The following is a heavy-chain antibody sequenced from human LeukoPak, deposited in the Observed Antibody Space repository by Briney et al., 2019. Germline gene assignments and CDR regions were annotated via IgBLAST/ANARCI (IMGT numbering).Heavy chain of an antibody. J-gene: IGHJ4*02. V-gene: IGHV3-48*01. Sequence: GGSLRLSCAASGFTFSSYHMNWVRQAPGKGLEWVSYISSRNEAIYYADSVKGRFTISRDNAKNSLYLQMNSLRAEDTAVYYCARDKVVGATIFDYWGQGTLVTVSS. CDR2: ISSRNEAI. CDR3: ARDKVVGATIFDY. D-gene: IGHD1-26*01. CDR1: GFTFSSYH.